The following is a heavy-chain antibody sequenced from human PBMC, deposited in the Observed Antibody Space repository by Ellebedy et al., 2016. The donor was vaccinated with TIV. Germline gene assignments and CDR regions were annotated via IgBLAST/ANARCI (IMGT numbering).Heavy chain of an antibody. J-gene: IGHJ5*02. CDR1: RYSFTHYA. Sequence: AASVKVSCKASRYSFTHYAISWVRQATGQGLEWMGWMNPNSGNTGYAQKFQGRVTITKNISISTASMELSSLRSEDTAVYYCARAKLFGAGWGWFDPWGQGTLVTVSS. CDR3: ARAKLFGAGWGWFDP. D-gene: IGHD3-10*02. V-gene: IGHV1-8*03. CDR2: MNPNSGNT.